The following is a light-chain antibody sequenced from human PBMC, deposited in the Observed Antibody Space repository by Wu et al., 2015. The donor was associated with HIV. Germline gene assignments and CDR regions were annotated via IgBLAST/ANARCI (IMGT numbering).Light chain of an antibody. V-gene: IGKV1-39*01. CDR2: GAF. J-gene: IGKJ2*03. Sequence: DIKMTQSPSSLSASVGDRITITCRASQSISSYLNWYQHKPGQAPKLLIYGAFNLQSGVPSRFSGTASGTDFTLTISSLQPEDFATYYCQQYYSTPPDSFGQGTKLEIK. CDR1: QSISSY. CDR3: QQYYSTPPDS.